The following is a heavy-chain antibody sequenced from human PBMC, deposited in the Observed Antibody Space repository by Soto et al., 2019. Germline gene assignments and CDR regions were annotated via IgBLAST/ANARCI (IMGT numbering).Heavy chain of an antibody. D-gene: IGHD3-10*01. CDR1: GGSISSSSW. CDR3: ARYYYGSGSRFDY. V-gene: IGHV4-4*02. CDR2: IYHTGST. Sequence: SETLSLTCTVSGGSISSSSWWTWVRQPPGKGLEWIGEIYHTGSTNYNPSLRNRATVSVDKSKNQFSLKMTSVTAADTAFYYCARYYYGSGSRFDYWGQGALVTVS. J-gene: IGHJ4*02.